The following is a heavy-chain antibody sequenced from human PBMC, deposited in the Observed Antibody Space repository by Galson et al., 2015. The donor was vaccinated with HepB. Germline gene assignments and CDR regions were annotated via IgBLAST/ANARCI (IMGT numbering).Heavy chain of an antibody. Sequence: SVKVSCKASGYTFTGYYIHWVRQAPGQGLKWMGRINPNSGGTNYAQKFQGSVTMTRDTSINTAYLELSRLRSDDTAIYYCAATKLGTLSAFGYWGQGTLVTVSS. J-gene: IGHJ4*02. V-gene: IGHV1-2*06. CDR1: GYTFTGYY. CDR3: AATKLGTLSAFGY. D-gene: IGHD7-27*01. CDR2: INPNSGGT.